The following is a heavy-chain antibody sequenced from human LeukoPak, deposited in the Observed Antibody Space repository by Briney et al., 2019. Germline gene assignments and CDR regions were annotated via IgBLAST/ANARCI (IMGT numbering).Heavy chain of an antibody. V-gene: IGHV4-31*03. Sequence: PSETLSFTCTVSGGSISSGGYYWSWIRQHPGKGLEWIGYIYYSGSTYYNPSLKSRVTISVDTSKNQFSLKLSSVTAADTAVYYCARLGELYYDFWSGLQGWFDPWGQGTLVTVSS. CDR2: IYYSGST. D-gene: IGHD3-3*01. J-gene: IGHJ5*02. CDR1: GGSISSGGYY. CDR3: ARLGELYYDFWSGLQGWFDP.